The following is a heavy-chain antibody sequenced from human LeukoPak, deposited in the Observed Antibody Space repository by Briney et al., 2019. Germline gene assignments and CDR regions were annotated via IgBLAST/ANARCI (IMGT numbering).Heavy chain of an antibody. CDR2: INPSGGST. D-gene: IGHD4-23*01. CDR3: ARDPSKYYGGADWYFDL. J-gene: IGHJ2*01. V-gene: IGHV1-46*01. CDR1: GYTFTSYY. Sequence: ASVKVSCKASGYTFTSYYMHWVRQAPGQGLEWMGIINPSGGSTSYAQKFQGRVTMTRDTSTSTVYMELSSLRSEDTAVYYCARDPSKYYGGADWYFDLWGRGTLVTVSS.